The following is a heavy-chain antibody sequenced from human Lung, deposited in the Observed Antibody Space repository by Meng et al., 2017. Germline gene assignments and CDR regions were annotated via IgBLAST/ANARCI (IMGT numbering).Heavy chain of an antibody. CDR3: ARGPTTMSHDFDY. D-gene: IGHD4-11*01. CDR2: INHSVST. V-gene: IGHV4-34*01. J-gene: IGHJ4*02. Sequence: QVQPVQWGAVLLKPSETLSPTCVGSGGSFSDYYWSWIRHPPGKGLEWIGEINHSVSTNYNPSLESRATISVDTSQNNLSLKLSSVTAADSAVYYCARGPTTMSHDFDYWGQGTLVTVSS. CDR1: GGSFSDYY.